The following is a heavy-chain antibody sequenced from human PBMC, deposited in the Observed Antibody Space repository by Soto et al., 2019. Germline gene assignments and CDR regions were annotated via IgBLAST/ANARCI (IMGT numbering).Heavy chain of an antibody. J-gene: IGHJ6*02. Sequence: ASVKVSCKASGYTFTGYYMHWVRQAPGQGLEWMGWINPNSGGTNYAQKFQGWVTMTRDTSLSTAYMELSRLRSDDTAVYYCARDPSRGSDDRYYYYGMDVWGPGTTVTVSS. V-gene: IGHV1-2*04. D-gene: IGHD3-16*01. CDR3: ARDPSRGSDDRYYYYGMDV. CDR2: INPNSGGT. CDR1: GYTFTGYY.